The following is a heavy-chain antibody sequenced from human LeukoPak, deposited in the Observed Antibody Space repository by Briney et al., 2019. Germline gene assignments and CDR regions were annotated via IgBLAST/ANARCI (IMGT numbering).Heavy chain of an antibody. Sequence: GGSLRLSCAASGFTFSSYGMHWVRQAPDKGLEWVAVISYDGSNKYYADSVKGRFTISRDNSKNTLYLQMNSLRAEDTAVYYCAKGGYCSSTSCYSPYWGQGTLVTVSS. D-gene: IGHD2-2*02. CDR2: ISYDGSNK. CDR3: AKGGYCSSTSCYSPY. V-gene: IGHV3-30*18. CDR1: GFTFSSYG. J-gene: IGHJ4*02.